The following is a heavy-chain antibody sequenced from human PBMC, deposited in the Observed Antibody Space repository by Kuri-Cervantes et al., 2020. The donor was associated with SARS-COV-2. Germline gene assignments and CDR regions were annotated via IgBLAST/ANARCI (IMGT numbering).Heavy chain of an antibody. D-gene: IGHD5-18*01. Sequence: ESLKISCAASGLAFSTYIMSWVRQAPGKGLEWIGEINHSGSTNYNTSLKSRVSISGDTSKNQFSLKLTSVTAADTAVYYCARITGYTNGYVDYWGQGTLVTVSS. CDR3: ARITGYTNGYVDY. CDR2: INHSGST. J-gene: IGHJ4*02. CDR1: GLAFSTYI. V-gene: IGHV4-34*01.